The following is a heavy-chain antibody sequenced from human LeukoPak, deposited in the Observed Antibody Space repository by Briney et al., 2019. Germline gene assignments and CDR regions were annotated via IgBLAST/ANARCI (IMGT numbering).Heavy chain of an antibody. CDR3: ASLYDYVWGSYRRHFDY. D-gene: IGHD3-16*02. V-gene: IGHV4-39*01. J-gene: IGHJ4*02. CDR2: IYYSGST. Sequence: PGGSLRLSCAASGFTFSNAWMSWVRQPPGKGLEWIGSIYYSGSTYYNPSLKSRVTISVDTSKNQFSLKLSSVTAADTAVYYCASLYDYVWGSYRRHFDYWGQGTLSPSAQ. CDR1: GFTFSNAW.